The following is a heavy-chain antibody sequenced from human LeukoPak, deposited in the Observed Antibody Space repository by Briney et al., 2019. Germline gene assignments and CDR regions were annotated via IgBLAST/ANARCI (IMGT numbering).Heavy chain of an antibody. CDR2: IGGSGTRT. CDR1: GFTFSSYS. J-gene: IGHJ6*03. Sequence: GGSLRLSCAASGFTFSSYSMNWVRQAPGKGLEWVSGIGGSGTRTYYADSVKGRFTISRDNAKNSLYLQMNSLRVEDTAVYYCARDGTPNYSSGWVYMDVWGEGTTVTISS. CDR3: ARDGTPNYSSGWVYMDV. D-gene: IGHD6-25*01. V-gene: IGHV3-21*01.